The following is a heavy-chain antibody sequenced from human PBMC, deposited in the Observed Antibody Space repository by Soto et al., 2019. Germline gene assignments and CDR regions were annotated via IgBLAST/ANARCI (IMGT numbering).Heavy chain of an antibody. CDR1: GGSISSSNW. CDR3: ATGDYSGSYNWFDP. J-gene: IGHJ5*02. Sequence: QVQLQESGPGLVKPSGTLSLTCAVSGGSISSSNWWSWVRQPPGKGLEWIGEIRHGGSTNYNPSLKSRVTMSVDKSKNQFSLNLSSVTAADTAVYYCATGDYSGSYNWFDPWGQGTVVTVSS. CDR2: IRHGGST. D-gene: IGHD1-26*01. V-gene: IGHV4-4*02.